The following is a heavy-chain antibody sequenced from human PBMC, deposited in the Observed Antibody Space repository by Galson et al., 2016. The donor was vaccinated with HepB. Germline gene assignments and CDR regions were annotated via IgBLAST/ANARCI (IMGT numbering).Heavy chain of an antibody. CDR3: ARASGPLTYYYDSSGYEDY. J-gene: IGHJ4*01. Sequence: SETLSLTCTVSGGSVSSGTYYWSWIRQPPGKGLEWIGYIHDSGSTNHNPSPKSRVTISVDTSKNQFSLRLNSVTAADTAVYYCARASGPLTYYYDSSGYEDYWGHGTLVTVSS. V-gene: IGHV4-61*01. CDR2: IHDSGST. CDR1: GGSVSSGTYY. D-gene: IGHD3-22*01.